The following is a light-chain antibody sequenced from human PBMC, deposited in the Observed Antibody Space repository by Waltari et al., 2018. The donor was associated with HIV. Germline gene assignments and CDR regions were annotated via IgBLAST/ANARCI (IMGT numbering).Light chain of an antibody. CDR2: KDT. J-gene: IGLJ3*02. Sequence: SYELTQPPSVSVSPGQTARITCSGDALPKQYAYWYQQRPGQAPVLVIYKDTERPSGIPERFSGSSSGTTATLTIIGVQAQDEADYHCQSADSNASLWVLGGGTKLTVL. CDR1: ALPKQY. V-gene: IGLV3-25*03. CDR3: QSADSNASLWV.